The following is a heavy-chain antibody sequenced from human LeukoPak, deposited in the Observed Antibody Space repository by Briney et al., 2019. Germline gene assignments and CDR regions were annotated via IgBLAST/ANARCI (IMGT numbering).Heavy chain of an antibody. V-gene: IGHV1-3*01. CDR2: INAGNGNT. D-gene: IGHD1-1*01. CDR3: ARAGWNNWNDDLLYGMDV. CDR1: GYTFTSYA. Sequence: ASVKVSCKASGYTFTSYAMHWVRQAPGQRLEWMGWINAGNGNTKYSQKFQGRVTITRDTSASTAYMELSSLRSEDTAVYYCARAGWNNWNDDLLYGMDVWGQGTTVTVSS. J-gene: IGHJ6*02.